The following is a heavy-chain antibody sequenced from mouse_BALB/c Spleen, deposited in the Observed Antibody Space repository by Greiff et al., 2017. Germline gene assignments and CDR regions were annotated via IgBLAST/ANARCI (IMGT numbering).Heavy chain of an antibody. CDR3: ARGELWYFDV. V-gene: IGHV5-17*02. CDR2: ISSGSSTI. J-gene: IGHJ1*01. Sequence: EVKLMESGGGLVQPGGSRKLSCAASGFTFSSFGMHWVRQAPEKGLEWVAYISSGSSTIYYADTVKGRFTISRDNPKNTLFLQMTSLRSEDTAMYYCARGELWYFDVWGAGTTVTVSS. CDR1: GFTFSSFG.